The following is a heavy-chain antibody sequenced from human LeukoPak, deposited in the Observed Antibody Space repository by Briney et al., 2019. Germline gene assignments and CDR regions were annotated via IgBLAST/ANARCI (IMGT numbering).Heavy chain of an antibody. CDR3: AEPGYYDSSGYYTHYYYYGMDV. Sequence: GASVKVSCKASGGTFSSYAISWVRQAPGQGLEWMGRIIPILGIANYAQKFQGRVTITADKSTSTAYMELGSLRSEDTAVYYCAEPGYYDSSGYYTHYYYYGMDVWGQGTTVTVSS. D-gene: IGHD3-22*01. J-gene: IGHJ6*02. V-gene: IGHV1-69*04. CDR1: GGTFSSYA. CDR2: IIPILGIA.